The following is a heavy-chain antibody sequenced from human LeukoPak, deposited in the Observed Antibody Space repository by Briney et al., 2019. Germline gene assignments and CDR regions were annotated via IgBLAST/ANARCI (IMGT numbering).Heavy chain of an antibody. Sequence: SETLSLTCAVYGGSFSGYYWSWIRQPPGKGLEWIGEINHSGSTNYNPSLKSRVTISVDTSKNQFSLKLSSVTAADTAVYYCARRLSGSYSSNWFDPWGQGTLVTVSS. D-gene: IGHD3-10*01. CDR1: GGSFSGYY. J-gene: IGHJ5*02. V-gene: IGHV4-34*01. CDR3: ARRLSGSYSSNWFDP. CDR2: INHSGST.